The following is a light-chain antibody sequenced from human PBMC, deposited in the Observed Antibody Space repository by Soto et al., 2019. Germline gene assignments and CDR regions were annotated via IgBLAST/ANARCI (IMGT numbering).Light chain of an antibody. J-gene: IGLJ3*02. CDR3: SSYTSRRTLV. V-gene: IGLV2-14*01. Sequence: QSALTQPASVSGSPGQSITISCTGTNSDVGGYNYVSWYQQRPGKAPKLIISEVSARPSGVSNRFSDSKSGNTASLTISGLQAEDAADYFCSSYTSRRTLVFGVGTKLTVL. CDR2: EVS. CDR1: NSDVGGYNY.